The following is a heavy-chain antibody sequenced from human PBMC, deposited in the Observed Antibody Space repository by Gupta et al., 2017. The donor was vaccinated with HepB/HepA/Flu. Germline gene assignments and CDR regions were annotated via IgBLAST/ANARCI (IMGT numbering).Heavy chain of an antibody. CDR3: VSQDENSGYYLS. Sequence: EVQLVQSGAEVKKPGESLSISCKTSGYTFTDFWIGWVRQMPGKGLEWMGIIYPGDSETRYRPSFQGQVTVSADKSISTAYLQWSSLKASDTAMYYCVSQDENSGYYLSWGQGTLVTVSS. CDR1: GYTFTDFW. D-gene: IGHD3-22*01. J-gene: IGHJ5*02. CDR2: IYPGDSET. V-gene: IGHV5-51*01.